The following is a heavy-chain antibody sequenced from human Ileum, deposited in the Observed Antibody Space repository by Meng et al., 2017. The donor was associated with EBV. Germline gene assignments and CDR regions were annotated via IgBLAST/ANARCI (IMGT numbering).Heavy chain of an antibody. CDR3: ARAPSTSSTRTFDY. V-gene: IGHV4-38-2*02. J-gene: IGHJ4*02. D-gene: IGHD5/OR15-5a*01. CDR2: IFHSGSA. Sequence: QLAESAPVLVKPSEPLSLTCTVPGGSIKTDSYWGWIRQPPGKGLEWIGSIFHSGSAYYNPSLKSRVSISVHTSENYFSLNLRSVTAADTAVYYCARAPSTSSTRTFDYWGQGTLVTVSS. CDR1: GGSIKTDSY.